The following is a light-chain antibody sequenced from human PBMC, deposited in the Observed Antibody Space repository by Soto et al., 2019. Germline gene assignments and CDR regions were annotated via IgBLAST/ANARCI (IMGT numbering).Light chain of an antibody. CDR2: AVS. CDR1: QSVSSN. Sequence: EIMMTQSPGTLSASPGERATLSCRASQSVSSNLAWYQQKPGQAPRLLIYAVSTRATGIPARCRGSGSGTEFTLTISSLQSEDFAVYYCQQYNKWPLTFGQGTKVEIK. J-gene: IGKJ1*01. CDR3: QQYNKWPLT. V-gene: IGKV3-15*01.